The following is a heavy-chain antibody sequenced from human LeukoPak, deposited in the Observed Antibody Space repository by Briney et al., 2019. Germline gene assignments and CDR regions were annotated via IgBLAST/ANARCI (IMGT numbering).Heavy chain of an antibody. D-gene: IGHD2-8*01. CDR1: GYTFTSYD. V-gene: IGHV1-8*01. CDR3: AANGITTHYYFDY. CDR2: MNPNSGNT. J-gene: IGHJ4*02. Sequence: ASVKVSCKASGYTFTSYDINWVRQATGQGLEWMGWMNPNSGNTGYAQKFQGRVTITTDESTSTAYMELSSLRSEDTAVYYCAANGITTHYYFDYWGQGTLVTVSS.